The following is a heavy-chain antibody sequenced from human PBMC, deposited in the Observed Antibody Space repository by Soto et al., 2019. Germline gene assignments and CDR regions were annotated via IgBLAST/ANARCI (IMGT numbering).Heavy chain of an antibody. Sequence: QVQLVESGGGVVQPGRSLRLSCAASGLTLNTYTMHWVRQAPGNGLEWVAVISFDGSNEYYADSVKGRFTIFRDNSKDXLXXQMNSRRAEDTAVYYCARQGVTDIAVAGTNEYFHHWGQGTLVTVSS. J-gene: IGHJ1*01. CDR2: ISFDGSNE. CDR3: ARQGVTDIAVAGTNEYFHH. CDR1: GLTLNTYT. D-gene: IGHD6-19*01. V-gene: IGHV3-30-3*01.